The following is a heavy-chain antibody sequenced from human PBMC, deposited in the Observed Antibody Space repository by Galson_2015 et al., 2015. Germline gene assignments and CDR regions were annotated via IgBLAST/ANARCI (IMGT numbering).Heavy chain of an antibody. CDR2: ISYDGSNK. CDR3: ARDYYDSTGYFWYFDY. D-gene: IGHD3-22*01. CDR1: GFTFSSYA. Sequence: SLRLSCAASGFTFSSYAMHWVRQAPGKGLEWVAVISYDGSNKYYADSVKGRFTISRDNAKNSLYLQMNSLRDEDTAVYYCARDYYDSTGYFWYFDYWGQGTLVTVSS. J-gene: IGHJ4*02. V-gene: IGHV3-30-3*01.